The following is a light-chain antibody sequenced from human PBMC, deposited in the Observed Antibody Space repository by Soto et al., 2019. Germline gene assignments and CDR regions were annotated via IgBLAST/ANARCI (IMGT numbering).Light chain of an antibody. CDR1: QSVSSSY. V-gene: IGKV3-20*01. CDR3: QQFGNSPYT. CDR2: GAS. Sequence: EIVLTQSPCTLSLSPGERATLSCRASQSVSSSYLAWYQQKPGQAPRLLIYGASSMATGIPDRFSGSGSSTDFTLTISRLEPEDFAVYYCQQFGNSPYTFGQGTRLEIK. J-gene: IGKJ2*01.